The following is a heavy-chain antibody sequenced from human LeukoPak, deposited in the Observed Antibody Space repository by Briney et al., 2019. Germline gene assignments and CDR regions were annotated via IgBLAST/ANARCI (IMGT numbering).Heavy chain of an antibody. CDR1: GFTFSSYA. Sequence: GGSLRLSCAASGFTFSSYAMHWVRQAPGKGLEWVAVISYDGSNKYYADSVKGRFTISRDNSKNTLYLQMNSLRAEDTAVYYCARQTRPTTYYDFWSGFYYFDYWGQGTLVTVSS. CDR3: ARQTRPTTYYDFWSGFYYFDY. V-gene: IGHV3-30-3*01. CDR2: ISYDGSNK. D-gene: IGHD3-3*01. J-gene: IGHJ4*02.